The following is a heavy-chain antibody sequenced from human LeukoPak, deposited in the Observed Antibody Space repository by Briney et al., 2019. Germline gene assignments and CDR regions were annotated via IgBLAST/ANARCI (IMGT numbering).Heavy chain of an antibody. Sequence: ASVKVSCKASGYTFTGYYMHWVRQAPGQGLEWMGWINPNSGGTNYAQKFQGRVTMTRDTSISIAYMELSRLRSDDTAVYYCARDAKYYYDSSGYYNDYWGQGTLVTVS. CDR3: ARDAKYYYDSSGYYNDY. J-gene: IGHJ4*02. CDR1: GYTFTGYY. D-gene: IGHD3-22*01. CDR2: INPNSGGT. V-gene: IGHV1-2*02.